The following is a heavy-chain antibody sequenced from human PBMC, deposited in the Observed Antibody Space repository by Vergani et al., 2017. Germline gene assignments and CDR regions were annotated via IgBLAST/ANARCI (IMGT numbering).Heavy chain of an antibody. V-gene: IGHV1-8*01. CDR2: MNPNSGNT. CDR3: ATSTVNKFRFSYYYYYYMDV. J-gene: IGHJ6*03. CDR1: GYTFTSYD. Sequence: QVQLVQSGAEVKKPGASVKVSCKASGYTFTSYDINWVRQATGQGLEWMGWMNPNSGNTGYAQKFQGRVTMTMNTSISTAYMELSSLRSEDTAVYYCATSTVNKFRFSYYYYYYMDVWGKGTTVTVSS. D-gene: IGHD4-11*01.